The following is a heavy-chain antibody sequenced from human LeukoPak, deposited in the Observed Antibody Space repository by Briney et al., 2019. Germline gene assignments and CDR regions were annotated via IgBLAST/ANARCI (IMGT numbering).Heavy chain of an antibody. Sequence: SETLSLTCTVSGSSISSHYWSWIRQPPGKGLEWIGYIYYSGSTNYNPSLKSRVTISVDTSKNQFSLRLSSVTAADTAVYYCARGEDYYYYYMDVWGKGTTVTVSS. CDR3: ARGEDYYYYYMDV. V-gene: IGHV4-59*11. CDR1: GSSISSHY. CDR2: IYYSGST. J-gene: IGHJ6*03.